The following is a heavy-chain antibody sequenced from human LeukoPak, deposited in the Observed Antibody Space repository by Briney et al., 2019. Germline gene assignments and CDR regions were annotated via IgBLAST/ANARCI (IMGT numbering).Heavy chain of an antibody. CDR3: ARANTSLNYYDSSAYYYHDAFDI. Sequence: PSETLSLTCAVYGGSFSGYYWSWIRQPPGKGLEWIGEINHSGSTNYNPSLKSRVTISVDTSKNQFSLKLSSVTAADTAVYYCARANTSLNYYDSSAYYYHDAFDIWGQGTMVTVSS. CDR1: GGSFSGYY. D-gene: IGHD3-22*01. V-gene: IGHV4-34*01. J-gene: IGHJ3*02. CDR2: INHSGST.